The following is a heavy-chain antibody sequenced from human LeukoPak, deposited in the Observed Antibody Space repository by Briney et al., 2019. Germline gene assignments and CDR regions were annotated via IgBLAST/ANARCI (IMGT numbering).Heavy chain of an antibody. CDR3: AKWGGFGEPYYYMDV. Sequence: GGSLRLSCTTSGFIFSDYYMSWIRQAPGKGLEWVSYISSSGSIIYYADSVKGRFTISRDNAKNSLYLQMNSLRAEDTAVYYCAKWGGFGEPYYYMDVWGKGTTVTISS. J-gene: IGHJ6*03. D-gene: IGHD3-10*01. CDR1: GFIFSDYY. V-gene: IGHV3-11*01. CDR2: ISSSGSII.